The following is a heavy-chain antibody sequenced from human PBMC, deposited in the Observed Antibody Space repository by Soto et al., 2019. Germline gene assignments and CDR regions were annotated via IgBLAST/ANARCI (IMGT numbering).Heavy chain of an antibody. CDR3: ARVLSGYYYGSGSYAVADY. CDR2: INSDGSST. Sequence: GSLRLSCAASGFTFSSYWMHWVRQAPGKGLVWVSRINSDGSSTSYADSVKGRFTISRDNAKNTLYLQMNSLRAEDTAVYYCARVLSGYYYGSGSYAVADYRGQGTLVTVSS. D-gene: IGHD3-10*01. CDR1: GFTFSSYW. V-gene: IGHV3-74*01. J-gene: IGHJ4*02.